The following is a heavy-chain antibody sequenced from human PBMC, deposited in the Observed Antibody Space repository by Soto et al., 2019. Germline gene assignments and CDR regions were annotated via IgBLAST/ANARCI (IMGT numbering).Heavy chain of an antibody. V-gene: IGHV3-53*01. Sequence: LRLSCAASGFTVSSNYMSWVRQAPGKGPEWVSVIYSGGSTYYADSVKGRFTISRDNSKNTLYLQMNSLRAEDTDVYYCARETPGYLDYWGQGTLVTVSS. CDR3: ARETPGYLDY. CDR2: IYSGGST. J-gene: IGHJ4*02. CDR1: GFTVSSNY.